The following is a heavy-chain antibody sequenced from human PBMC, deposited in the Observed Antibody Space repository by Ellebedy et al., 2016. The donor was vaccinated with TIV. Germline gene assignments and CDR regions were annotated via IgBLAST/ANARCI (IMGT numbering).Heavy chain of an antibody. D-gene: IGHD1-26*01. CDR2: ISGYNGYT. CDR3: AREVGHYFDY. CDR1: GYTFMFYG. V-gene: IGHV1-18*01. J-gene: IGHJ4*02. Sequence: ASVKVSXXASGYTFMFYGIAWVRQAPGQGLEWMGWISGYNGYTNYAQKLQDRVTMTTDTSTGTVYMELRRLGSDDTAVYYCAREVGHYFDYWGQGTLVTVSS.